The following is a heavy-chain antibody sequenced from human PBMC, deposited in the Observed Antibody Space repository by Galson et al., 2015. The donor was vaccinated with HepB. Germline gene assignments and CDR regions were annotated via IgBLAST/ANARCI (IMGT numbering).Heavy chain of an antibody. J-gene: IGHJ4*02. Sequence: SVKVSCKASGGTFSSYTISWVRQAPGQGLEWMGRIIPILGIANYAQKFQGRVTITADKSTSTAYMELSRLRSEDTAVYYCARSRGPSGDTPDWGQGTLVTVSS. D-gene: IGHD5-18*01. CDR3: ARSRGPSGDTPD. CDR2: IIPILGIA. V-gene: IGHV1-69*02. CDR1: GGTFSSYT.